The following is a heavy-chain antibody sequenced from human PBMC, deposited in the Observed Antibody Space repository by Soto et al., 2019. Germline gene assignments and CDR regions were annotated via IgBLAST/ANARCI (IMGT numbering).Heavy chain of an antibody. Sequence: SETLSLTCTVSGGSISGYYWTWIRQPPGKGLEWIGYIYYTGITNYNPSLETRLTISVDTSKNQFSLKVNSVTAADTAVYYCARDLWFGGTHYGMDVWGQGTTVTVSS. D-gene: IGHD3-10*01. CDR3: ARDLWFGGTHYGMDV. V-gene: IGHV4-59*01. CDR2: IYYTGIT. J-gene: IGHJ6*02. CDR1: GGSISGYY.